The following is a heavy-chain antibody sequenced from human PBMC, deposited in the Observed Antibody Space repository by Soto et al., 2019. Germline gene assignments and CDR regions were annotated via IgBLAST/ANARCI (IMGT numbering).Heavy chain of an antibody. J-gene: IGHJ3*02. V-gene: IGHV3-21*01. CDR3: ARDDGLSSTNVKAFDI. CDR1: GFTFSRYY. CDR2: ISTTSTYT. Sequence: GGSLRLSCAASGFTFSRYYMNWVRQAPGKGLEWVSSISTTSTYTHYADSLKGRFTISRDNAKKLLYLQMDSLRAEDTAVYYCARDDGLSSTNVKAFDIWGQGTKVTV. D-gene: IGHD2-2*01.